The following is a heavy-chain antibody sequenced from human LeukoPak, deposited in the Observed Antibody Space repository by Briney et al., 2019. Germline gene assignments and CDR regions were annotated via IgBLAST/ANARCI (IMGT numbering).Heavy chain of an antibody. V-gene: IGHV3-23*01. Sequence: GGSLRLSCAASGFTFSSYAMSWVRQAPGKGLEWVSAISGSGGSTYYADSAKGRFTISRDNSKNTLYLQMNSLRAEDTAVYYCAKAPLRFLEWLGLQLYWYFDLWGRGTLVAVSS. D-gene: IGHD3-3*01. CDR1: GFTFSSYA. J-gene: IGHJ2*01. CDR3: AKAPLRFLEWLGLQLYWYFDL. CDR2: ISGSGGST.